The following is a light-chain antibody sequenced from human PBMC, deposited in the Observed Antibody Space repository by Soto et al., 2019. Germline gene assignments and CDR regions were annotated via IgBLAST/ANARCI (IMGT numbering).Light chain of an antibody. Sequence: QSALTQPASVSGSPGQSITISCTGTSSDVGSYNLVSWYQQHPGKAPKLMIYEGSKRPSGVSNRFSGSKSGNTASLTISGLQADDEDDYYCCSYARSSTWVFGGGTKVPVL. CDR1: SSDVGSYNL. J-gene: IGLJ3*02. CDR2: EGS. V-gene: IGLV2-23*01. CDR3: CSYARSSTWV.